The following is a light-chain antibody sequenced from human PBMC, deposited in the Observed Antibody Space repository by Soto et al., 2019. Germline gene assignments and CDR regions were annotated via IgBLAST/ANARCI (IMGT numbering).Light chain of an antibody. CDR1: SSNIGNNY. Sequence: QSVLTQPPSVSAAPGQKVTISCSGSSSNIGNNYVSWYQQLPGTAPKILIYENNKRPSGIPDRFSGSKSGTSATLGITGLQTGDEADYYCGTWDSSLLALFGGGTKLTVL. V-gene: IGLV1-51*02. CDR3: GTWDSSLLAL. CDR2: ENN. J-gene: IGLJ2*01.